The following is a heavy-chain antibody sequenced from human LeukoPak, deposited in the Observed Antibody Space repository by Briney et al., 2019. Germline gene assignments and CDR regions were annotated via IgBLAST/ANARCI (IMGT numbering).Heavy chain of an antibody. V-gene: IGHV4-34*01. CDR3: ARNGGVATILNWFDP. CDR1: GGSFSGYY. J-gene: IGHJ5*02. Sequence: SETLSLTCAVYGGSFSGYYWSWIRQPPGKGLEWIGEINHSGSTNYNPSLKSRVTISVDTSKNQFSLKLKSMTAADTAIYYCARNGGVATILNWFDPWGQGTLVTVSS. D-gene: IGHD5-24*01. CDR2: INHSGST.